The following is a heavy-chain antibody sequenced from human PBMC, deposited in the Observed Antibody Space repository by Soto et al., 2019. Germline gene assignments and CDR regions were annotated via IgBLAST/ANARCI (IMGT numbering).Heavy chain of an antibody. CDR1: GYPFTSYA. V-gene: IGHV1-3*01. CDR3: ARDLELERDYYYYTDV. Sequence: GASVKVSCKSSGYPFTSYAIHWVRQAPGQRLEWMGWINAGNGNTKYSQKFQGRVTITRDTSASTAYMELSSLRSEDTAVYYCARDLELERDYYYYTDVWGKGTTVTVSS. CDR2: INAGNGNT. D-gene: IGHD1-1*01. J-gene: IGHJ6*03.